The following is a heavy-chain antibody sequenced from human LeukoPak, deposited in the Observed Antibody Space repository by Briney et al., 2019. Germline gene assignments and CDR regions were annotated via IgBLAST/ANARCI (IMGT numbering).Heavy chain of an antibody. CDR2: ISGEGHTT. CDR3: TRDTDFGSPTNYFDH. J-gene: IGHJ4*02. D-gene: IGHD3-10*01. Sequence: RGSLRLSCAASGVTFYDYAMHWVRQAPGKGLQWCSLISGEGHTTYYADSVRGRFTISRDNTKDSLFLEMKSLTTDDAAFYYCTRDTDFGSPTNYFDHWGQGTLVSVSS. CDR1: GVTFYDYA. V-gene: IGHV3-43*02.